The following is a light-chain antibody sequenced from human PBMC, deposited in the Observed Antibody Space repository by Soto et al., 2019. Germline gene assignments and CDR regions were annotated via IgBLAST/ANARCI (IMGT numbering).Light chain of an antibody. Sequence: EIVMTQSPATLSVSPGERATLSCRASQSVSNNLAGYQQKPGQAPRLLIYHASTRAPGIPARFSGSGSGRELTLTISSVQSEDSAVYYCQHYNSWPLTFGGGTKVEIK. V-gene: IGKV3-15*01. CDR3: QHYNSWPLT. J-gene: IGKJ4*01. CDR1: QSVSNN. CDR2: HAS.